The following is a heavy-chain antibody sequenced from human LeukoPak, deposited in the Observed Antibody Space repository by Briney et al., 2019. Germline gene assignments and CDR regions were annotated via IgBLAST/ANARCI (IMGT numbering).Heavy chain of an antibody. CDR1: GFTFSSYW. D-gene: IGHD4-17*01. J-gene: IGHJ4*02. CDR3: ARAGYGDPLRNDY. CDR2: IKQDGSDK. Sequence: PGGSLRLSCAASGFTFSSYWMNCVRQAPGKGLEWVANIKQDGSDKYYVDSVKGRFSISRDNAKNSVYLQMNSLRDEDTAVYYCARAGYGDPLRNDYWGQGTLVTVSS. V-gene: IGHV3-7*01.